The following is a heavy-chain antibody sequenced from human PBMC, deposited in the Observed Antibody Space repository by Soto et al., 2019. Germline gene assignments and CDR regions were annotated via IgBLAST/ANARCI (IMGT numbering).Heavy chain of an antibody. Sequence: GGSLRLSCAASGFTFSSYGMHWVRQAPGKGLEYVSAINSNGGSTYYADSVKGRFTISRDNSKNTLYLQMSSLRAEDTAVYYCVKILQYSYGLPHWGQGTLVTVSS. CDR3: VKILQYSYGLPH. CDR2: INSNGGST. V-gene: IGHV3-64D*06. CDR1: GFTFSSYG. J-gene: IGHJ4*02. D-gene: IGHD5-18*01.